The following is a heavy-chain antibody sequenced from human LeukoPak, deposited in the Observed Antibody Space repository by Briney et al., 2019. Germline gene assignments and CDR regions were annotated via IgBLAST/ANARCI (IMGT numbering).Heavy chain of an antibody. J-gene: IGHJ4*02. CDR1: GFTFSNYW. CDR3: ATAGNYRFDY. Sequence: GGSLRLSCAASGFTFSNYWVHWVRHAPGKGLVWVSRINPDGSTINYADSVKGRFTISRDNAKNTLYLQMNSLRAEDTAVYYCATAGNYRFDYWGQGTLVTISS. D-gene: IGHD1-7*01. V-gene: IGHV3-74*01. CDR2: INPDGSTI.